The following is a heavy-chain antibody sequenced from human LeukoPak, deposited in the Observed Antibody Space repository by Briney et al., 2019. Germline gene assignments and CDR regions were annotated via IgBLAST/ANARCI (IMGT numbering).Heavy chain of an antibody. CDR1: GYTFSDYY. J-gene: IGHJ3*02. D-gene: IGHD1-26*01. Sequence: ASVKVSCKTSGYTFSDYYLRWVRQAPGQGLEWMGWINPSSGGTKNAQKFQGRVTMTRDTSISTGYMELSRLRSDDTAVYYCARPIRGSYVEDVFDIWGQGTMVTVSA. V-gene: IGHV1-2*02. CDR2: INPSSGGT. CDR3: ARPIRGSYVEDVFDI.